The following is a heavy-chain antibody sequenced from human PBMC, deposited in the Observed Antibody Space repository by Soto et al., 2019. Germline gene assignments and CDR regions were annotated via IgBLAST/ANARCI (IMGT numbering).Heavy chain of an antibody. CDR1: GFTFSSNW. D-gene: IGHD3-10*01. CDR3: ARRGSLLWFGELFSTDYYGMDV. J-gene: IGHJ6*02. CDR2: IRQDGSEI. V-gene: IGHV3-7*02. Sequence: PGGSLRLSCVGSGFTFSSNWMTWVRQAPGKGLEWVANIRQDGSEINYVDSVKGRFTISRDNTKNSLYLQMNSLRAEDTAVYYCARRGSLLWFGELFSTDYYGMDVWGQGTTVTVSS.